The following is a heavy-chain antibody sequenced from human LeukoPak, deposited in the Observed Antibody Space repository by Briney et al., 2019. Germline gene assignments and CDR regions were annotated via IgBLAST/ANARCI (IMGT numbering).Heavy chain of an antibody. Sequence: GRSLRLSCAASGFTFSSYGMHWVRQAPGKGLEGGTLICYDGSNKYYAESVKGRFTISRDNSENTLYLQMNSLRAEDTAVYYCARDKGYSYGHAFDYGGQGTLVTVS. D-gene: IGHD5-18*01. V-gene: IGHV3-33*01. CDR3: ARDKGYSYGHAFDY. CDR1: GFTFSSYG. CDR2: ICYDGSNK. J-gene: IGHJ4*02.